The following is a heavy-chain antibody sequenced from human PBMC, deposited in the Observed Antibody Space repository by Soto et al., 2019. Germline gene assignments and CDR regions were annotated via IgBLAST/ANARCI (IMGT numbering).Heavy chain of an antibody. D-gene: IGHD1-1*01. Sequence: QVQLVESGGGVVQPGRSLRLSCAASGFTFSSYGMHWVRQAPGKGLEWVAVIWYDGSNKYYADSVKGRFTISRDNSKNTMYLQMNSLRAEDTAVYYCARAIRRLLDYWGQGTLVTVSS. J-gene: IGHJ4*02. CDR2: IWYDGSNK. V-gene: IGHV3-33*01. CDR3: ARAIRRLLDY. CDR1: GFTFSSYG.